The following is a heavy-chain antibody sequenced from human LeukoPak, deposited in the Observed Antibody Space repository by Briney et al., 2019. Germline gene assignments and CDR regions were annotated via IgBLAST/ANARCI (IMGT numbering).Heavy chain of an antibody. D-gene: IGHD3-22*01. CDR2: INSDGSST. Sequence: GGSLRLSCAASGFTFSSYWMHWVRQAPGKGLVWVSRINSDGSSTSYADSVKGRFTISRDNAKNTLYLQMNSLRAEDTAVYYCAREIPYYYDSSGSRTARWGQGTLVTVSS. V-gene: IGHV3-74*01. J-gene: IGHJ4*02. CDR1: GFTFSSYW. CDR3: AREIPYYYDSSGSRTAR.